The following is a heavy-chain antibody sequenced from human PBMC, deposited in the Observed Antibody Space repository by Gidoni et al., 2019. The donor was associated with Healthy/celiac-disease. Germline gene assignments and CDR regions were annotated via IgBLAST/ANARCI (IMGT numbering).Heavy chain of an antibody. CDR3: ARDSSGWSGWFDP. D-gene: IGHD6-19*01. J-gene: IGHJ5*02. V-gene: IGHV3-7*01. CDR2: IKQDGSEK. Sequence: VANIKQDGSEKYYVDSVKGRFTISRDNAKNSLYLQMNSLRAEDTAVYYCARDSSGWSGWFDPWGQGTLVTVSS.